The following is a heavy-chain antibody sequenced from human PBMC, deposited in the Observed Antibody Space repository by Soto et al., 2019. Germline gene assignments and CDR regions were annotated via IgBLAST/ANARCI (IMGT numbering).Heavy chain of an antibody. CDR3: ARDWGGPPYSTLGPGTYALGCAGDV. CDR1: GFTFSSYG. CDR2: IWYDGSNK. V-gene: IGHV3-33*01. D-gene: IGHD3-10*01. J-gene: IGHJ3*01. Sequence: GGSLRLSCAASGFTFSSYGMHWVRQAPGKGLEWVAVIWYDGSNKYYADSVKGRFTISRDNSKNTLYLQMNSLRAEDTAVYYCARDWGGPPYSTLGPGTYALGCAGDVWSQGTKLT.